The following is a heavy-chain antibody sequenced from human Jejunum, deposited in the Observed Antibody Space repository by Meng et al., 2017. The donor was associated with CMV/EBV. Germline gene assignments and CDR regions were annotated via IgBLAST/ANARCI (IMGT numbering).Heavy chain of an antibody. J-gene: IGHJ1*01. V-gene: IGHV4-39*07. D-gene: IGHD3-3*01. CDR3: ARGWRRVRFDFEYFQH. Sequence: SISGSTYYWGWIRQTPGKNLEWIGSIYYSGYTYYNPSLESRVTISVDTSKNQFSLKVTSVTAADTAVYYCARGWRRVRFDFEYFQHWGQGTLVTVSS. CDR2: IYYSGYT. CDR1: SISGSTYY.